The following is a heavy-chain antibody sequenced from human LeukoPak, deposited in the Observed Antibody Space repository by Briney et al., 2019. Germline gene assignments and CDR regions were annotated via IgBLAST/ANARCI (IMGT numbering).Heavy chain of an antibody. CDR3: ARDSGPTGEDY. CDR1: GSTFSSYS. J-gene: IGHJ4*02. V-gene: IGHV3-48*01. CDR2: ISSSSSTI. D-gene: IGHD7-27*01. Sequence: PGGSLRLSCAASGSTFSSYSMNWVRQAPGKGLEWVSYISSSSSTIYYADSVKGRFTISRDNAKNSLYLQMNSLRAEDTAVYYCARDSGPTGEDYWGQGTLVTVSS.